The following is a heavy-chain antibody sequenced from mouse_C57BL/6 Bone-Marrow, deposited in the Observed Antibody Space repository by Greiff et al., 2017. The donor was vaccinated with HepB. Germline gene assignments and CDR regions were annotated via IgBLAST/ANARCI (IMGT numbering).Heavy chain of an antibody. CDR1: GFNIKDDY. CDR2: IDPENGDT. V-gene: IGHV14-4*01. D-gene: IGHD1-1*01. CDR3: TDYYGSRDY. Sequence: EVQGVESGAELVRPGASVKLSCTASGFNIKDDYMHWVKQRPEQGLEWIGWIDPENGDTEYASKFQGKATITADTSSNTAYLQLSSLTSEDTAVYYCTDYYGSRDYWGQGTTLTVSS. J-gene: IGHJ2*01.